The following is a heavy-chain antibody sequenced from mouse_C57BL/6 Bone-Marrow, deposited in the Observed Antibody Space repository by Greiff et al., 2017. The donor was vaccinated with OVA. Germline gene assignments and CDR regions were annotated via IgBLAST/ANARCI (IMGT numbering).Heavy chain of an antibody. CDR1: GYSFSRYK. J-gene: IGHJ4*01. Sequence: EVQLQQSGPKVVNAGASVKLSCKSSGYSFSRYKMECVKQSHVKSLEWIEHINLFNGITNYNGNFKSKATLTVDISSSTAYMELSRLTSEDSEVYYCARWGITTVVAAPMDYWGQGTSVTVSS. CDR3: ARWGITTVVAAPMDY. D-gene: IGHD1-1*01. CDR2: INLFNGIT. V-gene: IGHV1-16*01.